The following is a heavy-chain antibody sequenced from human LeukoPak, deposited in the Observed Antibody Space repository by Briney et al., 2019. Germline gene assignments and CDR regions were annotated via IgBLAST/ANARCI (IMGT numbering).Heavy chain of an antibody. CDR3: ARERMVTRYFDY. D-gene: IGHD2-15*01. Sequence: GGSLRLSYEASGFTFSNHWMIWVRQAPGKGLEWVANIKQDGSEKYYVDSVKGRFTISRDNAKNSLYLQMNSLRAEDTAVYYCARERMVTRYFDYWGQGTLVTVSS. J-gene: IGHJ4*02. CDR2: IKQDGSEK. V-gene: IGHV3-7*01. CDR1: GFTFSNHW.